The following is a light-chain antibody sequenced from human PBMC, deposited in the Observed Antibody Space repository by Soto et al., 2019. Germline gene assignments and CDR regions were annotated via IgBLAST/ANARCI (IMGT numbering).Light chain of an antibody. Sequence: EFVLTQSPGTLSLSPGERATLSCRASQSLTNSFIAWYQQRPGQAPRLLIYDTSSRASGIPDRFSGSGSGTDFTLTISSLESEDSAVYYCQQRSDWPSISFGQGTRLEIK. CDR3: QQRSDWPSIS. J-gene: IGKJ5*01. CDR2: DTS. V-gene: IGKV3D-20*02. CDR1: QSLTNSF.